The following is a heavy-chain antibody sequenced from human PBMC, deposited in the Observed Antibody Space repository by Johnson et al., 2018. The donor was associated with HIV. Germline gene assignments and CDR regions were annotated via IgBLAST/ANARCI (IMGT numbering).Heavy chain of an antibody. CDR1: EFTFSSYS. V-gene: IGHV3-23*04. CDR2: ISGSGVST. Sequence: VQLVESGGGLVQPGGSLRLSCAASEFTFSSYSMNWVRQAPGKGLEWVSGISGSGVSTYYADSVTGRFPISRDNSKNTLYLQINSLRPEDTAVYYCAKRATVVSGSPSDAVDIWGQGTMVTVSS. D-gene: IGHD4-23*01. J-gene: IGHJ3*02. CDR3: AKRATVVSGSPSDAVDI.